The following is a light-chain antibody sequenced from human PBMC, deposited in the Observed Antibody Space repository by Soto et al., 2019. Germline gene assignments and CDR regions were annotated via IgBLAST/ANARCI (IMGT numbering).Light chain of an antibody. CDR3: QQAHTLPST. Sequence: DIQMTQSPSFVSAFIGDRVTITCRASQDVSRWLAWYQQRPGKAPKLLIYAASTLQSGVPSRFSGSGSGTDFTLTTSNLHPEDFAAYSCQQAHTLPSTFGRGTKVEIK. CDR2: AAS. CDR1: QDVSRW. J-gene: IGKJ4*02. V-gene: IGKV1-12*02.